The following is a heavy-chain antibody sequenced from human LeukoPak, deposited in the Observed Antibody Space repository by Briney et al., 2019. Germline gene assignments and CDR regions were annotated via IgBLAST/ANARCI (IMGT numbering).Heavy chain of an antibody. Sequence: ASVKVSCKASRYTFTGYYMHWVRQAPGQGLEWMGWINPNSGGTNYAQKFQGRVTMTRDTSISTAYMELSRLRSDDTAVYCCARHVIFGVVPGDYWGQGTLVTVSS. CDR2: INPNSGGT. D-gene: IGHD3-3*01. V-gene: IGHV1-2*02. CDR1: RYTFTGYY. J-gene: IGHJ4*02. CDR3: ARHVIFGVVPGDY.